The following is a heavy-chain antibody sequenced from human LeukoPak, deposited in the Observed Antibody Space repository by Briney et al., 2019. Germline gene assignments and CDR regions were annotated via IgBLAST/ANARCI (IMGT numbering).Heavy chain of an antibody. CDR2: IYYSGST. CDR3: ARGYSSGWPFDY. D-gene: IGHD6-19*01. J-gene: IGHJ4*02. Sequence: WIGYIYYSGSTNYNPSLKSRVTISVDTSKNQFSLKLSSVTAADTAVYYCARGYSSGWPFDYWGQGTLVTVSS. V-gene: IGHV4-59*09.